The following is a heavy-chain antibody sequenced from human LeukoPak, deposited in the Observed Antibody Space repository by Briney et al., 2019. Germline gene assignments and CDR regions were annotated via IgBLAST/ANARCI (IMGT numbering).Heavy chain of an antibody. CDR3: ASAGDSGSYYYFDY. J-gene: IGHJ4*02. D-gene: IGHD1-26*01. Sequence: SQTLSLTCTLSGGSISSGSYYWRWLRQPAGTGLEWIGRIYTSGSTNYNPSVKSRVTISVDTSKNQLCLELSSVTAADTAVYYCASAGDSGSYYYFDYWGQGTLVTVSS. CDR1: GGSISSGSYY. CDR2: IYTSGST. V-gene: IGHV4-61*02.